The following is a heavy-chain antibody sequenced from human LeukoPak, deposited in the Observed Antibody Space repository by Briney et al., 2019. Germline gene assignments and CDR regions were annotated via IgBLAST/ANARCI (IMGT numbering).Heavy chain of an antibody. Sequence: GGSLRLSCAASGFTFSSYSMNWVRQAPGKGLEWVSSISSSSGYIYYADSVKGRFTISRDNAKNSLYLQMNSLRAEDTAVYYCASVRYCSSTSCLEGALDPWGQGTLVTVSS. CDR1: GFTFSSYS. J-gene: IGHJ5*02. CDR2: ISSSSGYI. D-gene: IGHD2-2*01. V-gene: IGHV3-21*01. CDR3: ASVRYCSSTSCLEGALDP.